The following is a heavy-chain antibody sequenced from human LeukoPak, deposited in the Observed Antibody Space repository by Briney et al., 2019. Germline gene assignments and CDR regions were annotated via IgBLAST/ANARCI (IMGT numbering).Heavy chain of an antibody. V-gene: IGHV1-69*01. CDR1: GGTFSSYA. CDR3: ARVVPVVPAATSWFDP. CDR2: IIPIFGTA. D-gene: IGHD2-2*01. Sequence: SVKVSCRASGGTFSSYAISWVRQAPGQGLEWMGGIIPIFGTANYAQKFQGRVTITADESTSTAYMELSSLRSEDTAVYYCARVVPVVPAATSWFDPWGQGTLVTVSS. J-gene: IGHJ5*02.